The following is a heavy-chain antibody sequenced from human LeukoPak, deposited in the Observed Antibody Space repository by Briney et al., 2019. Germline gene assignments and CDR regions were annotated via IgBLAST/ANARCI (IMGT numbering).Heavy chain of an antibody. CDR1: GGSISSGGYY. J-gene: IGHJ6*02. CDR3: ASTSYYGSGTQMDV. CDR2: IYYSGST. Sequence: SQTLSLTRTVSGGSISSGGYYWSWIRQHPGKGLEWIGYIYYSGSTYYNPSLKSRVTISVDTSKNQFSLKLSSVTAADTAVYYCASTSYYGSGTQMDVWGQGTTVTVSS. D-gene: IGHD3-10*01. V-gene: IGHV4-31*03.